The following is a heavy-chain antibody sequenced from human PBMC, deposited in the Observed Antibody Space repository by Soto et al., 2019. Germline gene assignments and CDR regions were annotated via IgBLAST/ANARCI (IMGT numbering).Heavy chain of an antibody. J-gene: IGHJ6*02. CDR1: GFTFSCYA. D-gene: IGHD6-13*01. CDR3: AKNHSSSWIDYYYYGLDV. V-gene: IGHV3-23*01. Sequence: GGSLRLSCAASGFTFSCYAMNWVRQAPGKGLEWVSAISDSGVSTHYADSVKGRFVISRDNSKNTLFLQMNSLRAEDTAIYYCAKNHSSSWIDYYYYGLDVWGQGTTVTVSS. CDR2: ISDSGVST.